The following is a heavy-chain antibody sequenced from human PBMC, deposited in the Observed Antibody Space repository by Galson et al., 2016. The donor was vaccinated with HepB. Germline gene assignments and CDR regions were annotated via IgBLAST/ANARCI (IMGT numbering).Heavy chain of an antibody. Sequence: SVKVSCKASGGIFGSSTFSWVRQAPGQGLEWMGDIISIIGTTHYAQNFQGRVTITADESTSTAYMELSSLRYDDTAVYFCARGTAQAPYYYATTGCQNWGQGTLLTVSS. CDR2: IISIIGTT. D-gene: IGHD3-22*01. J-gene: IGHJ4*02. CDR3: ARGTAQAPYYYATTGCQN. V-gene: IGHV1-69*13. CDR1: GGIFGSST.